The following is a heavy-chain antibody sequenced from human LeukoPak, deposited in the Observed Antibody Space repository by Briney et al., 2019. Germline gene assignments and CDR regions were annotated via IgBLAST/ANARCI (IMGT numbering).Heavy chain of an antibody. V-gene: IGHV4-4*07. Sequence: SETLSLTCTVSGDSISIYYWSWIRQPAGKGLEWIGRIYTSGSTNYDPSLKSRVSMSVDTSKNQFSLKLSSVTAADTAVYYCARSPSGSSSRWFESWGQGTLVSVSS. CDR1: GDSISIYY. D-gene: IGHD1-26*01. CDR2: IYTSGST. J-gene: IGHJ5*01. CDR3: ARSPSGSSSRWFES.